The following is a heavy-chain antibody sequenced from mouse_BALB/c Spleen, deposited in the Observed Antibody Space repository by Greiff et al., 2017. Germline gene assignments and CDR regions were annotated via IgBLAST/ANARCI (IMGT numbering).Heavy chain of an antibody. V-gene: IGHV1-69*01. J-gene: IGHJ4*01. CDR2: IDTSDSYT. CDR3: ARTYGNCVGYAMDY. Sequence: QVQLQQPGAELVMPGASVKMSCKASGYTFTDYWMHWVKQRPGQGLEWIGAIDTSDSYTSYNQKFKGKATLTVDESSSTAYMQLSSLTSEDSAVYYSARTYGNCVGYAMDYWGQGTSVTVSS. D-gene: IGHD2-1*01. CDR1: GYTFTDYW.